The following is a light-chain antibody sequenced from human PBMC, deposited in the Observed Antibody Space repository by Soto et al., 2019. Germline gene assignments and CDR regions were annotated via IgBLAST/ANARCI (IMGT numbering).Light chain of an antibody. CDR1: SSDVGGYNY. J-gene: IGLJ1*01. CDR2: EVS. CDR3: SSYTSTSTRV. V-gene: IGLV2-14*01. Sequence: QSVLTQPAFVSGSPGQSITISCTGTSSDVGGYNYVSWYQHPPGKAPKLMISEVSNRPSGVSNRFSGSKSGNKASLTISGLQAEDEADYYCSSYTSTSTRVFGTGTKITGL.